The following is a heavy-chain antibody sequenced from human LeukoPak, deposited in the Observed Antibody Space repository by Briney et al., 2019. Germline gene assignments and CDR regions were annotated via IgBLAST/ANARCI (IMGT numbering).Heavy chain of an antibody. V-gene: IGHV4-61*01. J-gene: IGHJ4*02. CDR1: GGSVSSGSYY. D-gene: IGHD4-11*01. Sequence: SETLSLTCTVSGGSVSSGSYYWSWIRQPPGKGLEWVGYIYYSGSTTYNPPLKSRVTLSVDTSKNQFSLQLSSVTAADTAVYYCARMYSDYFDYWGQGSLVTVSS. CDR3: ARMYSDYFDY. CDR2: IYYSGST.